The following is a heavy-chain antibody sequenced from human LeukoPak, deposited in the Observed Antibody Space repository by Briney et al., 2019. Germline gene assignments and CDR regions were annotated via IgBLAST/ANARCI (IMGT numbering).Heavy chain of an antibody. J-gene: IGHJ4*02. D-gene: IGHD2-2*01. CDR2: IKKDGSEK. CDR3: ARVSLVSSCLDY. CDR1: GFTFSSYG. Sequence: PGGSLRLSCAASGFTFSSYGMHWVRQAPGKGLEWVAKIKKDGSEKYYVDSVKGRFTISRDNAKTSLFLQMNSLRAEDTAVYYCARVSLVSSCLDYWGQGTLVTVSS. V-gene: IGHV3-7*01.